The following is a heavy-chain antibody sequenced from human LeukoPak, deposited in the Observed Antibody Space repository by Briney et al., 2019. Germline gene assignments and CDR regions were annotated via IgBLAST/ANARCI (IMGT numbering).Heavy chain of an antibody. CDR2: IFYSGST. Sequence: SETLSLTCTVSGGSISSSSSYWGWIRQPPGKGLEWIGSIFYSGSTYYNPSLKSRVTIPVDTSKNQFSLKLNSVTAADTAVYYCARHTTLSIAAPFDPWGQGTLVTVSS. CDR3: ARHTTLSIAAPFDP. J-gene: IGHJ5*02. CDR1: GGSISSSSSY. D-gene: IGHD6-6*01. V-gene: IGHV4-39*01.